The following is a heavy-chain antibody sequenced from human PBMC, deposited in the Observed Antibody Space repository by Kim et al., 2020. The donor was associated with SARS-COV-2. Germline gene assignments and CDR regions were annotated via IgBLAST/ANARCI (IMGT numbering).Heavy chain of an antibody. Sequence: SETLSLTCTVSGGSISSSSYYWGWIRQPPGKGLEWIGSIYYSGSTYYNPSLKSRVTISVDTSKNQFSLKLSSVTAADTAVYYCARNPRLPIAVAGIRALSFTTNWFDPWGQGTLVTVSS. V-gene: IGHV4-39*01. D-gene: IGHD6-19*01. CDR2: IYYSGST. J-gene: IGHJ5*02. CDR1: GGSISSSSYY. CDR3: ARNPRLPIAVAGIRALSFTTNWFDP.